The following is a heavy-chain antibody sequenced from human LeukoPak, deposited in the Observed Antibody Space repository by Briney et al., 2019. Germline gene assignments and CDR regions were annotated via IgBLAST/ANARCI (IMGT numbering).Heavy chain of an antibody. Sequence: QPGRSLRLSCAASGFIFGNYGMHWVRQAPGKGLEWVAGIWYDGRNEDYVDSVKGRFTISRDSSKHTLYVQMNSLRVEDTAVYYCARDKYCSGASCWHGMDVWGQGTTVTVSS. CDR1: GFIFGNYG. V-gene: IGHV3-33*01. D-gene: IGHD2-15*01. CDR3: ARDKYCSGASCWHGMDV. CDR2: IWYDGRNE. J-gene: IGHJ6*02.